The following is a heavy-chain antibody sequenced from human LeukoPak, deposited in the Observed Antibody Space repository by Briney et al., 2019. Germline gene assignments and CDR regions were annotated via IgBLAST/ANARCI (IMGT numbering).Heavy chain of an antibody. D-gene: IGHD3-3*01. Sequence: SETLSLTCTVSGGSISSYYWSWIRQPPGKGLEWIGYIYYSGSTNYYPSLKSRVTISVDTSKNQFSLKLSSVTAADTAVYYCARLAIFGVVTPLYYFDYWGQGTLVTVSS. CDR3: ARLAIFGVVTPLYYFDY. CDR1: GGSISSYY. CDR2: IYYSGST. J-gene: IGHJ4*02. V-gene: IGHV4-59*08.